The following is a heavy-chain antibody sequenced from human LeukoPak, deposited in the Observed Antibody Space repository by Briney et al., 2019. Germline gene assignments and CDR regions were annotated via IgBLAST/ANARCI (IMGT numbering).Heavy chain of an antibody. D-gene: IGHD2-8*01. CDR3: ARVSVLMVYATEYYFDY. CDR1: GFTFSSYS. CDR2: INSSSSYI. V-gene: IGHV3-21*01. Sequence: GGSLRLSCAASGFTFSSYSMNWVRQAPGKGLEWVSSINSSSSYIYYADSVKGRFTISRDNAKNSLYLQMNSLRAEDTAVYYCARVSVLMVYATEYYFDYWGQGTLVTVSS. J-gene: IGHJ4*02.